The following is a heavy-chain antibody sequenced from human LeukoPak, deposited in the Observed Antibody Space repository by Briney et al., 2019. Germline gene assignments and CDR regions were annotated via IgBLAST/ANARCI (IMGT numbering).Heavy chain of an antibody. CDR2: ISYDGSNK. V-gene: IGHV3-30*18. CDR1: GFTFSSYG. Sequence: GGSLRLSCAVSGFTFSSYGMHWVRQAPGKGLEWVAVISYDGSNKYYADSVKGRFTISRDNSKNMLYLQMNSLRAEDTAVYSCAKDQGAAYDYVLGHDHWGQGTLVTVSA. CDR3: AKDQGAAYDYVLGHDH. J-gene: IGHJ4*02. D-gene: IGHD3-16*01.